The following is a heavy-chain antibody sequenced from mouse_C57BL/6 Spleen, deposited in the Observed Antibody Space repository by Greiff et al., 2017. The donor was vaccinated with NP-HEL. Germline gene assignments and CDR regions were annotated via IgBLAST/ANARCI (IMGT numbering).Heavy chain of an antibody. CDR1: GYTFTSYG. Sequence: QVHVKQSGAELARPGASVKLSCKASGYTFTSYGISWVKQRTGQGLEWIGEIYPRSGNTYYNEKFKGKATLTADKSSSTAYMELRSLTSEDSAVYFCARERGDYYGSSLDYWGQGTTLTVSS. J-gene: IGHJ2*01. D-gene: IGHD1-1*01. CDR3: ARERGDYYGSSLDY. CDR2: IYPRSGNT. V-gene: IGHV1-81*01.